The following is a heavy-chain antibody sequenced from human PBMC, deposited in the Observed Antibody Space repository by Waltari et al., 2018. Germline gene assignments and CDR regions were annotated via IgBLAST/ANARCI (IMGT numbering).Heavy chain of an antibody. J-gene: IGHJ3*02. CDR2: IYYSGST. CDR3: ARGRDIVVVPAAIVEDAFDI. V-gene: IGHV4-39*07. D-gene: IGHD2-2*01. Sequence: QLQLQESGPGLVKPSETLSLTCTVSGGSISSSSYYWGWIRQPPGKGLEWIGSIYYSGSTYYNPSLKSRVTISVDTSKNQFSLKLSSVTAADTAVYYCARGRDIVVVPAAIVEDAFDIWGQGTMVTVSS. CDR1: GGSISSSSYY.